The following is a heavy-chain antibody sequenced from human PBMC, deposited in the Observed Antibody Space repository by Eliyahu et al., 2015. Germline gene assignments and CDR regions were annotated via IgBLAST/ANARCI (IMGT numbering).Heavy chain of an antibody. Sequence: QLQLQESGPGLVKPSETLSLTCTVSXGSISSDSFXWGWIRQPPXKGLEWIGSIYYSGSXFYNPSLKSRATISVETSKNQFSLKLTSVTAADTAVYFCAKLSDYEDYWGQGTLVTVSS. D-gene: IGHD4-17*01. CDR2: IYYSGSX. CDR3: AKLSDYEDY. J-gene: IGHJ4*02. V-gene: IGHV4-39*01. CDR1: XGSISSDSFX.